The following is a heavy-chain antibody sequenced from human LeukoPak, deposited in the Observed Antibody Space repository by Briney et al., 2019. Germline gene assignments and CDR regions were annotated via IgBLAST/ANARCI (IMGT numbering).Heavy chain of an antibody. V-gene: IGHV3-23*01. CDR2: ISGGGGST. Sequence: GGSLRLSCAASGFTFNSYAMTWVRQAPGKGLEWVSGISGGGGSTYYTDSVKGRFTISRDNSKNTLYLQMNSLRAKDTAIYYCADPASTDYWGQGTLVTVSS. CDR1: GFTFNSYA. J-gene: IGHJ4*02. D-gene: IGHD2-2*01. CDR3: ADPASTDY.